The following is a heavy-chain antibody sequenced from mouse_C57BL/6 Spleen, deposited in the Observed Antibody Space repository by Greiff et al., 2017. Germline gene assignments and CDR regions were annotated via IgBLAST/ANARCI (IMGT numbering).Heavy chain of an antibody. Sequence: QVQLQQPGAELVRPGSSVKLSCKASGYTFTSYWMHWVKQRPIQGLEWIGNIDPSDSETHYNQKFKDKAPLTVDKSSSTAYMQLSSLTSEDSAVYYCARSEAYYYAMDYWGQGTSVTVSS. CDR1: GYTFTSYW. CDR2: IDPSDSET. J-gene: IGHJ4*01. CDR3: ARSEAYYYAMDY. D-gene: IGHD2-10*01. V-gene: IGHV1-52*01.